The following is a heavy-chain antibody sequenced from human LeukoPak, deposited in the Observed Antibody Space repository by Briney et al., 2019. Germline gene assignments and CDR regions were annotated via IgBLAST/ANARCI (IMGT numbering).Heavy chain of an antibody. CDR3: ASYVAKYYFDY. J-gene: IGHJ4*02. Sequence: SGTLSLTCAVSGGSISSSNWWSWVRQPPGKGLEWIGEIYHSGSTNYNPSLKSRVTILVDKSENQFSLKLSSVTAADTAVYYCASYVAKYYFDYWGQGTLVTVSS. V-gene: IGHV4-4*02. D-gene: IGHD3-16*01. CDR1: GGSISSSNW. CDR2: IYHSGST.